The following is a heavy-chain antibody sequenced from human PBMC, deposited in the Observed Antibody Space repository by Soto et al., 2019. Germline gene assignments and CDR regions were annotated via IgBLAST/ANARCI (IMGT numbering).Heavy chain of an antibody. CDR2: MEPSTGRT. D-gene: IGHD1-26*01. V-gene: IGHV1-8*01. J-gene: IGHJ4*02. CDR3: ARGVSAGVDY. CDR1: GYSFTSLD. Sequence: QVQLVQSGAEVREPGASVKVSCKASGYSFTSLDINWVRQTAGQGLEWMGWMEPSTGRTGYAQKFQGRVTMTRDTSINTAYMELTTLTSDDTALYYYARGVSAGVDYWGQGTLVIVSS.